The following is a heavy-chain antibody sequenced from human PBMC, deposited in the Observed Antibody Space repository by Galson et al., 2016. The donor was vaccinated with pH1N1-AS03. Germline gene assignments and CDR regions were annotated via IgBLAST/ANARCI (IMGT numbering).Heavy chain of an antibody. CDR3: ARDRDGSDYFDS. D-gene: IGHD5-24*01. V-gene: IGHV3-23*01. Sequence: DSVKGRFTISRDNSRNSLYLQMDSLRAEDTAVYYCARDRDGSDYFDSWGQGTLVTVSS. J-gene: IGHJ4*02.